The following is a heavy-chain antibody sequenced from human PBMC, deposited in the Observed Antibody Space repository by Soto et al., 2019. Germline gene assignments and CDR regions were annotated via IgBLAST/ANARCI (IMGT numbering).Heavy chain of an antibody. D-gene: IGHD7-27*01. CDR1: GGSINSYY. Sequence: PSETLSLTWTVAGGSINSYYWSWIRQPPGKGLEWIGYIYNSGSTNYNPSLRSRVPLSVHSSKHQISLALTSVTAADTAVYYCARAKFESTGWHQFDIWGQGTLVTVSS. CDR2: IYNSGST. J-gene: IGHJ4*02. CDR3: ARAKFESTGWHQFDI. V-gene: IGHV4-4*08.